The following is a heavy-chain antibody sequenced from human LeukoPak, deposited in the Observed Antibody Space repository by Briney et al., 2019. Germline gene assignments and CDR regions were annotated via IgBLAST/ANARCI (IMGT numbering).Heavy chain of an antibody. D-gene: IGHD6-13*01. V-gene: IGHV3-23*01. J-gene: IGHJ4*02. CDR2: ISGSGGST. CDR3: AKDSQGGSSSWYY. Sequence: GGSLRLSCAASGFTFSNYAMNWVRQAPEKGLEWVSAISGSGGSTYYADSVKGRFTISRDNSKNTLYLQMSSLRAEDTAVYYCAKDSQGGSSSWYYWGQGTLVTVSS. CDR1: GFTFSNYA.